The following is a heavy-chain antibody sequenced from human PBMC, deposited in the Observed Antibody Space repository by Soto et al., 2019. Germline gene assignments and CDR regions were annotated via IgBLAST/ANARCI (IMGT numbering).Heavy chain of an antibody. J-gene: IGHJ6*02. CDR2: ISAYNGNT. CDR3: ARRTGDPSLKLTAQQRQKNYYYYYGMDV. V-gene: IGHV1-18*01. D-gene: IGHD7-27*01. CDR1: GYTFTSYG. Sequence: ASVKVSCKASGYTFTSYGISWVRQAPGQGLEWMGWISAYNGNTNYAQKLQGRVTMTTDTSTSTAYMELRSLRSDDTAVYYCARRTGDPSLKLTAQQRQKNYYYYYGMDVWGQGTTVTVSS.